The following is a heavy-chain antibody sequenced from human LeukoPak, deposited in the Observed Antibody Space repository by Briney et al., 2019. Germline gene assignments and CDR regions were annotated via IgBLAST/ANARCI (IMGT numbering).Heavy chain of an antibody. CDR3: AKDCAEDTAMAPSCA. D-gene: IGHD5-18*01. CDR2: FSGSGART. J-gene: IGHJ5*02. CDR1: GFTFSSYA. Sequence: TGGSLRLSCAASGFTFSSYAVSWVRQAPGKGLEWVSAFSGSGARTYYADSVKGRFTISRDNSKNTLYLQMNSLRAEDTAVYYCAKDCAEDTAMAPSCAWGQGTLVTVSS. V-gene: IGHV3-23*01.